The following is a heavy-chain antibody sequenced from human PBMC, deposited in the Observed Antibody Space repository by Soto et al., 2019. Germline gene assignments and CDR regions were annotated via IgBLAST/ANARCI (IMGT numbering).Heavy chain of an antibody. J-gene: IGHJ4*02. CDR2: ISWDGGST. CDR1: GFTFDDYT. Sequence: PGGSLRLSCAASGFTFDDYTMHWVRQAPGKGLEWVSLISWDGGSTYYADSVKGRFTISRDNSKNSLYLQMNSLRTEDTALYYCAKDHSSGGPYFDYWGQGTLVTVSS. V-gene: IGHV3-43*01. D-gene: IGHD6-19*01. CDR3: AKDHSSGGPYFDY.